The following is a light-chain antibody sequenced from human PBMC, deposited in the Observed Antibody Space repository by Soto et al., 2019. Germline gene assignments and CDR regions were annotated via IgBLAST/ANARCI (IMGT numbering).Light chain of an antibody. CDR2: VNSDGSH. J-gene: IGLJ3*02. CDR1: SGHNSYA. CDR3: QTWDTGTWV. V-gene: IGLV4-69*01. Sequence: QPVLTQSPSASASLGASVKLTCTLSSGHNSYAIAWHQQQPERGPRYLMKVNSDGSHRKEDGIPDRFSGSSSGAERYLIISSLQSEDEADYYCQTWDTGTWVFGGGTKVTVL.